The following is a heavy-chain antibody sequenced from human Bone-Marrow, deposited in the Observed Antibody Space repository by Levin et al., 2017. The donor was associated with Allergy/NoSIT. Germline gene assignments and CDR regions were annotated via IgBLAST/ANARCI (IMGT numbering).Heavy chain of an antibody. CDR1: GFTFSSYA. Sequence: PGGSLRLSCAASGFTFSSYAMHWVRQAPGKGLEWVAVISYDGSNKYYADSVKGRFTISRDNSKNTLYLQMNSLRADDTAVYYFARVVIMVETRGDYWYFDLWGRGTLVTVSS. V-gene: IGHV3-30-3*01. D-gene: IGHD3-3*01. J-gene: IGHJ2*01. CDR3: ARVVIMVETRGDYWYFDL. CDR2: ISYDGSNK.